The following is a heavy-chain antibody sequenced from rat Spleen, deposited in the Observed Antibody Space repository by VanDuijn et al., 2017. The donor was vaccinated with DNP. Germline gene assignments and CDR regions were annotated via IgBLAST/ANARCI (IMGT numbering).Heavy chain of an antibody. CDR3: SKGQLPWWFFDF. Sequence: EVQLVETGGGLVQPGRSVKLSCVASGFTFSSYWMYWIRQAPGKGLEWVASINTDGGSTYYPDSVKGRFTISRDNAENTVCLQVISLRSEDTATYYCSKGQLPWWFFDFWGPGTMVTVSS. V-gene: IGHV5-58*01. J-gene: IGHJ1*01. CDR1: GFTFSSYW. CDR2: INTDGGST. D-gene: IGHD1-2*01.